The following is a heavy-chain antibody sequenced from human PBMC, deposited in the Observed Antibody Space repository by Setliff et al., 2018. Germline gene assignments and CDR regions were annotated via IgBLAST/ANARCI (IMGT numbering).Heavy chain of an antibody. J-gene: IGHJ4*01. V-gene: IGHV4-4*08. CDR1: GGSMTDFF. D-gene: IGHD2-15*01. CDR3: VRPGGTTVVARHFDY. Sequence: PSETLSLTCSVTGGSMTDFFWHWIRQSPGKGLEWIGYIYTKGSINYNPSLRSRVTMSVDRSRNQFSLELRSVTVADTATYYCVRPGGTTVVARHFDYWGSGILVTVSS. CDR2: IYTKGSI.